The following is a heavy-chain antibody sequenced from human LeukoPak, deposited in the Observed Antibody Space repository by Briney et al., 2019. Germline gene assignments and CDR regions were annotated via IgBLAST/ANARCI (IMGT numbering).Heavy chain of an antibody. CDR3: ARDGFYCSGGSCYPY. D-gene: IGHD2-15*01. V-gene: IGHV1-69*13. Sequence: ASVKVSCKASGGTFSSYAISWVRQAPGQGLEWMGGIIPIFGTANYAQKFQGRVTITADESTSTAYMELSSLRSEDTAVYYCARDGFYCSGGSCYPYWGQGTLVTVSS. CDR1: GGTFSSYA. CDR2: IIPIFGTA. J-gene: IGHJ4*02.